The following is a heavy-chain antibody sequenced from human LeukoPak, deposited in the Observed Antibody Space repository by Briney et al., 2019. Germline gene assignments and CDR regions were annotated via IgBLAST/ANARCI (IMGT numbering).Heavy chain of an antibody. D-gene: IGHD1-20*01. CDR3: ARRRYNWNAIDY. V-gene: IGHV3-11*01. CDR2: ISSSGSTI. Sequence: GGSLRLSCAASGFTFSDYYMSWIRQAPGKGLEWISYISSSGSTIYYADSVKGRFTISRDNAKNSLYLQMNSLRAEDTAVYFCARRRYNWNAIDYWGQGTLVTVSS. CDR1: GFTFSDYY. J-gene: IGHJ4*02.